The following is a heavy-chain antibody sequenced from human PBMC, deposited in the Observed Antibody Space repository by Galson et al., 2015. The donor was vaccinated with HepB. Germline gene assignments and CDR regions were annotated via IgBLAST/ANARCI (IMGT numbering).Heavy chain of an antibody. D-gene: IGHD3-3*01. CDR3: ARANRFLEGLFVVDP. Sequence: SVKVSCKASGYTFTSYGISWVRQAPGQGLEWMGWISAYNGNTNYAQKLQGRVTMTTDTSTSTAYMELRSLRSDDTAVYYCARANRFLEGLFVVDPWGQGTLVTVSS. CDR1: GYTFTSYG. V-gene: IGHV1-18*04. CDR2: ISAYNGNT. J-gene: IGHJ5*02.